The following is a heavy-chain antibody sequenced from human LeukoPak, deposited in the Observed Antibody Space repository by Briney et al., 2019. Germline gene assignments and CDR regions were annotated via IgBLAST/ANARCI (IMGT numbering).Heavy chain of an antibody. CDR3: ARGAYDYDAFDI. CDR1: GYSVVGYY. Sequence: GASVKVSCKNPGYSVVGYYIHWVRQAPGQGLEWMGRLNPNYRDTNFAQRFQGRVTMTRDTTITTAFMEVNNLRSDDTAIYYCARGAYDYDAFDIWGQGTLVTVSS. CDR2: LNPNYRDT. D-gene: IGHD4-11*01. V-gene: IGHV1-2*06. J-gene: IGHJ3*02.